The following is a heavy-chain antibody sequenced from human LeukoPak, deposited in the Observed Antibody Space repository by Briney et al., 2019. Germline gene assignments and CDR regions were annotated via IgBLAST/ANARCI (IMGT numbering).Heavy chain of an antibody. CDR2: VYYSEST. CDR1: GGSISPCS. Sequence: SETLSLTCTVSGGSISPCSWNWIRQPPGKGLEWIGYVYYSESTNYNPSLKSRVTISVDTSKNQFSLKLSSVTAADTAVYYCARLHDYRFDYWGQGTLVTVSS. J-gene: IGHJ4*02. CDR3: ARLHDYRFDY. V-gene: IGHV4-59*08. D-gene: IGHD4-11*01.